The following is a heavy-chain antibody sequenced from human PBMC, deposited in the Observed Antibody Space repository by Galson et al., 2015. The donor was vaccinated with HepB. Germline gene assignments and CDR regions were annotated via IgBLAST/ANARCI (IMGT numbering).Heavy chain of an antibody. CDR3: AALSDSSSSKPHDY. V-gene: IGHV3-30*03. J-gene: IGHJ4*02. Sequence: SLRLSCAASGFTFSSYGMHWVRQAPGKGLEWVAVISYDGSNKYYADSVKGRFTISRDNSKNMLYLQMNSLRAEDTAVYYCAALSDSSSSKPHDYWGQGTLVTVSS. D-gene: IGHD6-6*01. CDR1: GFTFSSYG. CDR2: ISYDGSNK.